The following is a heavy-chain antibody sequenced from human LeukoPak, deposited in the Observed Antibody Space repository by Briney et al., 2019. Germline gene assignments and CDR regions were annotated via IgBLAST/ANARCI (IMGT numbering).Heavy chain of an antibody. V-gene: IGHV1-2*02. Sequence: ASVKVSCKASGYTFTGYYMHWVRQAPGQGLEWMGWINPNSGGTNYAQKFQGRVTMTRDTSISTAYMELSRLRSDDTAVYYCAVATYYYDSSGYYYWGQGTLVTVSS. D-gene: IGHD3-22*01. CDR1: GYTFTGYY. CDR2: INPNSGGT. CDR3: AVATYYYDSSGYYY. J-gene: IGHJ4*02.